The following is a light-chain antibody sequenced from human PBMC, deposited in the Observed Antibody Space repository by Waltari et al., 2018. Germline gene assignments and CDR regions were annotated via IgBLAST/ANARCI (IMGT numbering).Light chain of an antibody. V-gene: IGLV2-23*02. J-gene: IGLJ3*02. CDR1: SSDIGSYIV. CDR3: SSYAGSVV. CDR2: GVN. Sequence: QSALTQPASVSGSRGQSITISCTGSSSDIGSYIVVSWYQHHPGKAPKLLIYGVNNRPSGVSNRFSGSKSGNTASLTISGLQAEDEADYYCSSYAGSVVFGGGTKLTVL.